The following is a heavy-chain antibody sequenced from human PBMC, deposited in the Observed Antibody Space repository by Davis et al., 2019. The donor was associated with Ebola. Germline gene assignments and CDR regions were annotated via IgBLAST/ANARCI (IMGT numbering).Heavy chain of an antibody. CDR3: ARDRGHFGMDV. V-gene: IGHV1-2*04. J-gene: IGHJ6*02. CDR2: INPNSGGT. D-gene: IGHD3-10*01. Sequence: AASVKVSCQASGYTFTGYYMHWVRQAPGQGLEWMGWINPNSGGTNYAQKFQGWVTMTRDTSISTAYMELSRLRSDDTAVYYCARDRGHFGMDVWGQGTTVTVSS. CDR1: GYTFTGYY.